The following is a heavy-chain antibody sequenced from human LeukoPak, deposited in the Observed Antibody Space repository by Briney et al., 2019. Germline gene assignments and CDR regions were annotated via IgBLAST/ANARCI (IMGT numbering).Heavy chain of an antibody. D-gene: IGHD6-6*01. V-gene: IGHV3-30*18. CDR2: ISYDGSNK. J-gene: IGHJ3*02. Sequence: GGSLRLSCAASGFTFSSYGMHWVRQAPGKGLEWVAVISYDGSNKYYADSVKGRFTISRDNSKNTLYLQMNSLRAEDTAVYYCAKVAEYSSSSLAFDIWGQGTMVTVSS. CDR1: GFTFSSYG. CDR3: AKVAEYSSSSLAFDI.